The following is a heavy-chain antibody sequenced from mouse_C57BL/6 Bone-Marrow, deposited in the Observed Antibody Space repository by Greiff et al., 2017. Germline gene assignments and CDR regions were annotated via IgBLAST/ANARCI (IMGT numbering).Heavy chain of an antibody. CDR2: INPNNGGT. V-gene: IGHV1-18*01. D-gene: IGHD2-1*01. CDR3: ARFYFGHYYAMDY. CDR1: GYTFTDYN. Sequence: EVQLQQSGPELVKPGASVKIPCKASGYTFTDYNMDWVKQSHGKSLEWIGDINPNNGGTIYNQKFKGKATLTVDKSSSTAYMELRSLTSDDTAVYYCARFYFGHYYAMDYWGQGTSVTVSS. J-gene: IGHJ4*01.